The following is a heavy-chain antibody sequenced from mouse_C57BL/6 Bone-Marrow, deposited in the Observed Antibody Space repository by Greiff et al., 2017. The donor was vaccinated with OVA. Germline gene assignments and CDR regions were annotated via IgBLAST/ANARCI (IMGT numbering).Heavy chain of an antibody. J-gene: IGHJ2*01. D-gene: IGHD1-1*01. Sequence: VQVVESGAELAKPGASVKLSCKASGYTFTSYWMHWVKQRPGQGLEWIGYINPSSGYTKYNQKFKDKATLTADKSSSTAYMQLSSLTYEDSAVYYCARVTTVVAYYFDYWGQGTTLTVSS. CDR2: INPSSGYT. V-gene: IGHV1-7*01. CDR3: ARVTTVVAYYFDY. CDR1: GYTFTSYW.